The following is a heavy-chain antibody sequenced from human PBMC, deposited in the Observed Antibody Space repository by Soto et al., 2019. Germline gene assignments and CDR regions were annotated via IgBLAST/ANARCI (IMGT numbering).Heavy chain of an antibody. D-gene: IGHD3-22*01. CDR3: ARLLVYYDSRSNDAFDI. CDR2: IDPSDSYT. J-gene: IGHJ3*02. CDR1: GYSFTSYW. V-gene: IGHV5-10-1*01. Sequence: PGESLKISCKGSGYSFTSYWIGWVRQMPGKGLEWMGRIDPSDSYTNYSPSFQGHVTISADKSISTAYLQWSSLKASDTAMYYCARLLVYYDSRSNDAFDIWGQGTMVTVSS.